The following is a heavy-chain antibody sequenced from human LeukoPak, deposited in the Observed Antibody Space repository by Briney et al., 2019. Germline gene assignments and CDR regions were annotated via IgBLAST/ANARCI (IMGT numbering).Heavy chain of an antibody. CDR1: GFTFNRYT. D-gene: IGHD6-19*01. J-gene: IGHJ5*02. CDR2: ISSSSNYI. Sequence: PGGSLRLSCAASGFTFNRYTMNWVRQAPGKGLEWVSSISSSSNYIYYADSVKGRFTISRDNAKNSLYLQMNSLRAEDTAVYYCARDPSSGWYLKGWFDPWGQGTLVTVSS. V-gene: IGHV3-21*01. CDR3: ARDPSSGWYLKGWFDP.